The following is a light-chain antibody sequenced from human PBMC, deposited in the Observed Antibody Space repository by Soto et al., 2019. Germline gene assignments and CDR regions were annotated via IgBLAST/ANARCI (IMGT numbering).Light chain of an antibody. V-gene: IGKV1-5*01. CDR1: QSITNW. Sequence: DIQMTQSPSTLSASVGDRVTITCRASQSITNWLAWYQQKSGKAPKVLIYDASNLESGVPSRFSGSGSGTEFPLSLSSLQPDDFATYYCQHYNSYPWTFGQGT. CDR3: QHYNSYPWT. CDR2: DAS. J-gene: IGKJ1*01.